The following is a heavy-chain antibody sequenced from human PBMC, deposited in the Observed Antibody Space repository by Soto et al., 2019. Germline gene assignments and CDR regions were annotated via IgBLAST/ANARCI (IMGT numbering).Heavy chain of an antibody. CDR1: GFTFSNAW. V-gene: IGHV3-15*01. J-gene: IGHJ4*02. CDR2: IKSKTDGGTT. D-gene: IGHD1-26*01. Sequence: PGGSLRLSCAASGFTFSNAWMSWVRQAPGKGLEWVGRIKSKTDGGTTDYAAPVKGRFTISRDDSKNTLYLQMNSLKTEDTAVYYCTTDLDLQVGASRPRYFDYWGQGTLVTVSS. CDR3: TTDLDLQVGASRPRYFDY.